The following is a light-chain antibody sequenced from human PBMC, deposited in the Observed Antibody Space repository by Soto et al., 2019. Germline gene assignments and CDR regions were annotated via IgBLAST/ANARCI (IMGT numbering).Light chain of an antibody. Sequence: DIQMTQSPSSLSASVGDRVTITCRASQSISNYLSWYQQKPGIAPKLLIYPASSLQSGVPSRFSGSGSETDFTLTISSLQPEDFATYYCQQTYSTPLTFGQETKVEIK. J-gene: IGKJ1*01. CDR3: QQTYSTPLT. CDR1: QSISNY. V-gene: IGKV1-39*01. CDR2: PAS.